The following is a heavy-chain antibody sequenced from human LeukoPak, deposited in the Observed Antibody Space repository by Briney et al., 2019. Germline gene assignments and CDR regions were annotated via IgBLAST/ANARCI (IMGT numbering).Heavy chain of an antibody. CDR3: ARGGYGPEGDYFDY. CDR2: ISAYNGNT. D-gene: IGHD5-18*01. V-gene: IGHV1-18*01. Sequence: GASVTVSCKASGYTFTSYGISWVRQAPGQGLEWMGWISAYNGNTNYAQRFQDRVTMTTDTSTSTAYMELRSLRSDDTAVYYCARGGYGPEGDYFDYWGRGTLVTVSS. CDR1: GYTFTSYG. J-gene: IGHJ4*02.